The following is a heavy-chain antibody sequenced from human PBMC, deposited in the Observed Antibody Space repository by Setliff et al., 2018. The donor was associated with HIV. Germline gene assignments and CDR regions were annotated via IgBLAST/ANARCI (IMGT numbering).Heavy chain of an antibody. V-gene: IGHV3-30*04. Sequence: VGSLPLSCAASGFAFVSYAMHWVRQAPGKGPEWVAGISYDGKNALYADSVKGRFTISRDNFMDSVSLQMNNLGPADTAVYVCARVPYGDFVPYYFDYWGQGMMVTVSS. D-gene: IGHD4-17*01. CDR2: ISYDGKNA. CDR3: ARVPYGDFVPYYFDY. CDR1: GFAFVSYA. J-gene: IGHJ4*02.